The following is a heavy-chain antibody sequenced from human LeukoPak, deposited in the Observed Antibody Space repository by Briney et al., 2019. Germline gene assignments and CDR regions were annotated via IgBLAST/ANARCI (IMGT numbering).Heavy chain of an antibody. V-gene: IGHV3-21*01. CDR1: GFTFGSYS. J-gene: IGHJ4*02. CDR2: ISSSSIYI. CDR3: ATVPGDN. Sequence: PGGSLRLSCAASGFTFGSYSMTWVRQAPGKGLEWVSSISSSSIYIYYADSVKGRFTISRDNAKNSLYLQMNSLRPEDTAVYYCATVPGDNWGQGTLVTVSS.